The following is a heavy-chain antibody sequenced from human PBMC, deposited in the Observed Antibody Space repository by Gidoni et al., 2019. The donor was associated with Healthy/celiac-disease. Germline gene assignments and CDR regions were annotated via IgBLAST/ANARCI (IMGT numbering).Heavy chain of an antibody. D-gene: IGHD3-9*01. CDR1: GFSLRTARLG. J-gene: IGHJ2*01. CDR3: ARINILPYSGHWYFDL. CDR2: ILSNDEK. Sequence: QVTLKESGPVLVKPTETLTLTCTVSGFSLRTARLGVSWIRQPPGKALEWLAHILSNDEKSYSTSLKGRLTISKDTSKSQVVLTMTNMDPVDTATYYCARINILPYSGHWYFDLWGRGTLVTVSS. V-gene: IGHV2-26*01.